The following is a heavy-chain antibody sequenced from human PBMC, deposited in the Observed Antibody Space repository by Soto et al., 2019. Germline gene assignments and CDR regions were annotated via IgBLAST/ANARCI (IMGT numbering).Heavy chain of an antibody. CDR2: INHSGST. D-gene: IGHD2-15*01. CDR1: GGSFSGYY. Sequence: SDTLSLTCAVYGGSFSGYYWSWIRQPPGKGLEWIGEINHSGSTNYNPSLKSRVTISVDTSKNQFSLKLSSVTAADTAVYYCARRRRGSHYYYYMDVWGKGTTVTVSS. J-gene: IGHJ6*03. CDR3: ARRRRGSHYYYYMDV. V-gene: IGHV4-34*01.